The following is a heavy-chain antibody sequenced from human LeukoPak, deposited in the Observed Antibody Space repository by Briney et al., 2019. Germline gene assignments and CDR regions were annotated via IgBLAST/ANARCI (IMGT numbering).Heavy chain of an antibody. D-gene: IGHD1-26*01. V-gene: IGHV3-23*01. Sequence: GGSLRLSCAASGFTFSSYGMSWVRQAPGKGLEWVSGISGSGGSTYYADSVKGRFTISRDNSKNSLYLQMNSLRVEDTAVYYCARGKSGSYGTKGYWGQGTLVTVSS. CDR3: ARGKSGSYGTKGY. J-gene: IGHJ4*02. CDR1: GFTFSSYG. CDR2: ISGSGGST.